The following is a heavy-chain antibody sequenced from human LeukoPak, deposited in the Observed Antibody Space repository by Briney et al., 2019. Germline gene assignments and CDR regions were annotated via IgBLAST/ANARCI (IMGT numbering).Heavy chain of an antibody. Sequence: PGGSLRLSCAASGFTFSSYWMSWVRQAPGKGLEWVANIKQDGSEKYYVDSVKGRFTISRDNAKNSLYLQMNSLRAEDTAVYYCARVPEGPHSGSYAYFDYWGQGTLVTVSS. CDR1: GFTFSSYW. CDR3: ARVPEGPHSGSYAYFDY. CDR2: IKQDGSEK. V-gene: IGHV3-7*01. J-gene: IGHJ4*02. D-gene: IGHD1-26*01.